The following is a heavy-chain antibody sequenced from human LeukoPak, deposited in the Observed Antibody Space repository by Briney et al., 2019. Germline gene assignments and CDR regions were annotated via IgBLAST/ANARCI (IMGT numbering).Heavy chain of an antibody. Sequence: SETLSLTCTVSDGSISSYYWSWIRQPAGKGLEWIGRIYTSGSPNYNPSLKSRVTMSVDTSKNQFSLKLSSVTAADTAVHYCARGERYSSSWYHRRGWFDPWGQGTLVTVSS. D-gene: IGHD6-13*01. CDR3: ARGERYSSSWYHRRGWFDP. CDR1: DGSISSYY. J-gene: IGHJ5*02. V-gene: IGHV4-4*07. CDR2: IYTSGSP.